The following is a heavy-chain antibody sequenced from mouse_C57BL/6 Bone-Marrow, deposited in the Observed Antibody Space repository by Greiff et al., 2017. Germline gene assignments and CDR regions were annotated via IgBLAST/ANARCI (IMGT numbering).Heavy chain of an antibody. D-gene: IGHD1-1*01. CDR3: ARGKLLAY. J-gene: IGHJ3*01. Sequence: QVQLQQPGAELVMPGASVKLSCKASGYTFTSYWRHWVKQRPGQGLEWIGEIDPSDSYTNYNQKFKGKSTLTVDKSASTDYMQRSSLTSEDSAVYYCARGKLLAYWGQGTLVTVSA. CDR2: IDPSDSYT. V-gene: IGHV1-69*01. CDR1: GYTFTSYW.